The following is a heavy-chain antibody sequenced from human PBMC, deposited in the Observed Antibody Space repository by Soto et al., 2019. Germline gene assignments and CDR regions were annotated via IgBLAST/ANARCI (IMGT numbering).Heavy chain of an antibody. CDR3: ARDLHSGGKYWYFDI. Sequence: QVQLVQSGAEVKKPGASVKVSCKASGYTFTHYGITWVRQAPGQGLEWMGWINSFSGDTNYPQKLQGRLTMTTDTSTNTVYMELRNLRSDDTAVYYCARDLHSGGKYWYFDIWGRGTLVIVSS. D-gene: IGHD2-15*01. CDR1: GYTFTHYG. CDR2: INSFSGDT. V-gene: IGHV1-18*01. J-gene: IGHJ2*01.